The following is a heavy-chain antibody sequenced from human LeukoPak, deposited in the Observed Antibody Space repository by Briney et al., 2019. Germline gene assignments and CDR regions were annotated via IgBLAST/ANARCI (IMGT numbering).Heavy chain of an antibody. V-gene: IGHV4-31*03. CDR3: ARGVSVRRGDDIYNWFDP. Sequence: SETLSLTCTVSGGSISTGTYYYNWIHQHPEKGLEWIGYIYYNGNSYYNPSLKSRVTVSLDSSKNHFSLNLSSVTAADTAVYYCARGVSVRRGDDIYNWFDPWGQGTLVTVSS. J-gene: IGHJ5*02. D-gene: IGHD3-10*01. CDR2: IYYNGNS. CDR1: GGSISTGTYY.